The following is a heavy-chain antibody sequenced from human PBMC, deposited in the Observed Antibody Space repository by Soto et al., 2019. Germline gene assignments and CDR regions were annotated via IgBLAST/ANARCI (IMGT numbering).Heavy chain of an antibody. CDR2: ISAYNGNT. V-gene: IGHV1-18*01. CDR3: ARDGYTMVRGVIIPVGCFDP. D-gene: IGHD3-10*01. CDR1: GYTFTSYG. J-gene: IGHJ5*02. Sequence: ASVKVSCKASGYTFTSYGISWVRQAPGQGLEWMGWISAYNGNTNYAQKLQGRVTMTTDTSTSTAYMELGSLRSDDTAVYYCARDGYTMVRGVIIPVGCFDPWGQGTLVTVSS.